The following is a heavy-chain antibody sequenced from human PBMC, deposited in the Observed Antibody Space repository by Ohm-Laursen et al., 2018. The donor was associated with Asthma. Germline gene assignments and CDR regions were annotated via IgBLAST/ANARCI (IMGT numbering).Heavy chain of an antibody. V-gene: IGHV3-30-3*01. CDR2: ISYDGSNK. Sequence: SLRLSCAASGFTFSSYAMHWVRQAPGKGLEWVAVISYDGSNKYYADSVKGRFTISGDNSKNTLYLQMNSLRAEDTAVYYCARDSSMTKGAFDIWGQGTMVTVSS. CDR1: GFTFSSYA. J-gene: IGHJ3*02. D-gene: IGHD2-21*01. CDR3: ARDSSMTKGAFDI.